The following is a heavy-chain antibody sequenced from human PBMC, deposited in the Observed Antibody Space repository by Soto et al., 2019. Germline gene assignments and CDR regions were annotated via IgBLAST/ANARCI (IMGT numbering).Heavy chain of an antibody. V-gene: IGHV6-1*01. CDR2: TYYRSKWST. D-gene: IGHD1-1*01. CDR1: GDSVSSKSAA. J-gene: IGHJ5*01. Sequence: SQTLSLTCAISGDSVSSKSAAWNWIRQSPSRGLEWLGRTYYRSKWSTDYAVSVKSRITINPDTSKNQFSLQLNSVTPEDTAVYYCARVRQGCSANNCYFDPWGQGTQVTVSS. CDR3: ARVRQGCSANNCYFDP.